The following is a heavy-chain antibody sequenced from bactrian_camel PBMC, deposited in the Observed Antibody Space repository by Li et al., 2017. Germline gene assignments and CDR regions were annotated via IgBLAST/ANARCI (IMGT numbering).Heavy chain of an antibody. CDR3: AASPLRYRWGGSWHETPPPGCRHRPLEV. D-gene: IGHD6*01. Sequence: VQLVESGGGLVQPGGSLRLSCAASGFTFSSYDMSWVRQAPGKGLEWVSAINSGGGSTYYADSVKGRFTISQDNAKNTVYLQMNNLQLEDTAVYYCAASPLRYRWGGSWHETPPPGCRHRPLEVWGQGTQVTVS. V-gene: IGHV3S40*01. CDR1: GFTFSSYD. J-gene: IGHJ2*01. CDR2: INSGGGST.